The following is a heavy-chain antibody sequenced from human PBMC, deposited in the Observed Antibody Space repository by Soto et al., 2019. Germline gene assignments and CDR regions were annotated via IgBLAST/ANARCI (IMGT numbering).Heavy chain of an antibody. CDR3: ARENGYSGCDS. D-gene: IGHD3-22*01. CDR1: PGPISSYD. CDR2: IYYSGST. V-gene: IGHV4-59*01. J-gene: IGHJ3*02. Sequence: SETLSLPCTVSPGPISSYDALLLRPPPEKGLEWSGYIYYSGSTNYNPSLKSRVTIAVDTSKNQFSRKVSSVTAADTAAYYWARENGYSGCDSWGEGTRVTVSS.